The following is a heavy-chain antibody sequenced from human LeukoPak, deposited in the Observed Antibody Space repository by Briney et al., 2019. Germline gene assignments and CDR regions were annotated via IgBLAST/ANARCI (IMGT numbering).Heavy chain of an antibody. V-gene: IGHV3-74*01. CDR1: GFTFSSYW. J-gene: IGHJ4*02. CDR3: VRGGVDY. Sequence: GGSLRLSCAASGFTFSSYWIHWVRHAPGKGLAWVSRINGDGSSTDHADSVKGRFTISRDNAKDTLYLQMNSLRAEDTAVYYCVRGGVDYWGQGTLVTVSS. CDR2: INGDGSST. D-gene: IGHD3-10*01.